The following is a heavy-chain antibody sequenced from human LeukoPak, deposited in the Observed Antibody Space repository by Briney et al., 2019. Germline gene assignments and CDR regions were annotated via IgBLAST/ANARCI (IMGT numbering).Heavy chain of an antibody. CDR2: IYSGGST. Sequence: GGSLRLSCAASGFTVSSNYMSWVRQAPGKGLKWVSVIYSGGSTYYADSVKGRFTISRDNSKNTLYLQMNSLRAEDTAVYYCATLAHHSSALGYFDYWGQGTLVTVSS. D-gene: IGHD3-22*01. V-gene: IGHV3-53*01. CDR3: ATLAHHSSALGYFDY. CDR1: GFTVSSNY. J-gene: IGHJ4*02.